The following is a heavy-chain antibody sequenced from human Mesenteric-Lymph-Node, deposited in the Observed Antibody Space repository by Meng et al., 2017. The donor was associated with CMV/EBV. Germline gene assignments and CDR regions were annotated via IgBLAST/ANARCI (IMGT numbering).Heavy chain of an antibody. CDR1: GGSISSYY. Sequence: GSLRLSCTVSGGSISSYYWSWIRQPPGKGPEWIGYVYYSGNTNYNPSLKSRVTISLDTSKKQFSLTLSSVTAADTAVYYCARGSTRDKFDPWGQGTLVTVSS. CDR2: VYYSGNT. CDR3: ARGSTRDKFDP. J-gene: IGHJ5*02. V-gene: IGHV4-59*01. D-gene: IGHD5-24*01.